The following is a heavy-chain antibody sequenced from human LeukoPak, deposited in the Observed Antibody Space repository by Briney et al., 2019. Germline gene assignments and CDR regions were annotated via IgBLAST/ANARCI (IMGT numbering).Heavy chain of an antibody. D-gene: IGHD5-24*01. J-gene: IGHJ3*02. CDR3: VRVRDGYNDAYDI. CDR2: MNPNSGDT. CDR1: GYTFTSYD. Sequence: ASVKVSCKASGYTFTSYDINWVRQATGQGLEWMGWMNPNSGDTGYPQNFQGRVTMTRDTSTSTVYMELSSLRSEDTAVYYCVRVRDGYNDAYDIWGQGTMVTVPS. V-gene: IGHV1-8*01.